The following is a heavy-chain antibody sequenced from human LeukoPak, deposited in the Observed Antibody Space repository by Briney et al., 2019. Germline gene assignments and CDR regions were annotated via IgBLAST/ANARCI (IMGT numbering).Heavy chain of an antibody. CDR1: GGFFSGYY. J-gene: IGHJ4*02. Sequence: SETLSLTYAVYGGFFSGYYWSWIRQPPGKGREWIGDLNHSGSTNYNMSLKSRVTIAVGTSKNQILLRLGHVTAADTAVYYCASGGLGDYWGQGTLVTVSS. V-gene: IGHV4-34*01. CDR3: ASGGLGDY. CDR2: LNHSGST.